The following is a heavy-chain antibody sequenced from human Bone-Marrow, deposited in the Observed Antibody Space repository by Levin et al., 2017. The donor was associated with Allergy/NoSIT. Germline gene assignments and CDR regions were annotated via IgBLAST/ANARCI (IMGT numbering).Heavy chain of an antibody. CDR1: GFTFDDYA. CDR3: AKDIASGYFLAFDY. J-gene: IGHJ4*02. CDR2: ITWNSAKI. Sequence: LSITCAASGFTFDDYAMHWVRQIPGKGLEWVSGITWNSAKIAYGDSFKGRFTISRDNAKNSLDLQMNSLRPEDTALYYCAKDIASGYFLAFDYWGQGALVTVSS. D-gene: IGHD5-12*01. V-gene: IGHV3-9*01.